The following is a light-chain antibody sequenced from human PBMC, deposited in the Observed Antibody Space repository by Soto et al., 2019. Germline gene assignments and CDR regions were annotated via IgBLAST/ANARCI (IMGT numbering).Light chain of an antibody. J-gene: IGKJ1*01. CDR2: AAS. Sequence: DIQMTQSPSSLSASVGDRVTITCRASQGISNYLAWYQQKPGKVPKLLIYAASTLQSGVPSRFSGSGSGTDFTLTISSLQPEDVATYYGQKYNSAPPWTFGQGTRVESK. CDR3: QKYNSAPPWT. CDR1: QGISNY. V-gene: IGKV1-27*01.